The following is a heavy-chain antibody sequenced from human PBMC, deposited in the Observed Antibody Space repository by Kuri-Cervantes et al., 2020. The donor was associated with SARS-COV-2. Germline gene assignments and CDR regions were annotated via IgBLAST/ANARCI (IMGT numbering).Heavy chain of an antibody. D-gene: IGHD4-11*01. CDR2: IDWDDDK. V-gene: IGHV2-70*11. J-gene: IGHJ4*02. CDR1: GFSLNTSGQC. Sequence: SGPTLVIPTHTLTLTGTFSGFSLNTSGQCVSWIRQPPGKALEWLARIDWDDDKYYSTSLRTRLTISKDTSKTQVVLTMTNVAPVDTATYYCARVQATTVIADYWGQGTLVTVSS. CDR3: ARVQATTVIADY.